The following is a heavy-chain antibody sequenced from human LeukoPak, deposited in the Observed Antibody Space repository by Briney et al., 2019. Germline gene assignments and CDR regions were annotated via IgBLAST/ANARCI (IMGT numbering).Heavy chain of an antibody. J-gene: IGHJ6*02. CDR1: GGSISNYY. V-gene: IGHV4-59*01. D-gene: IGHD4-17*01. CDR3: AREDPQTTVPEGMDV. CDR2: IYYSGTT. Sequence: SETLSLTCTVSGGSISNYYWSWIRQSPGKGLEWIGYIYYSGTTNSNPSLKSRVTISVDTSKNQFFLQLRSVTAADTAVYYCAREDPQTTVPEGMDVWGQGTTVIVSS.